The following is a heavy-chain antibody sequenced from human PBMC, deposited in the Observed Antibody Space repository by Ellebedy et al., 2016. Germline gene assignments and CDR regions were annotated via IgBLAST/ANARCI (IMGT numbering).Heavy chain of an antibody. J-gene: IGHJ4*02. CDR3: AKMSWWGGFDS. CDR2: IYSGGST. CDR1: EFTVSNNY. D-gene: IGHD2-15*01. V-gene: IGHV3-53*01. Sequence: GGSLRLSCAASEFTVSNNYMSWVRQPPGKGLEWVSLIYSGGSTYYADAVKGRFTISRDNSKNTLYMQMNSLRADDTAIYYCAKMSWWGGFDSWGQGALVTVSS.